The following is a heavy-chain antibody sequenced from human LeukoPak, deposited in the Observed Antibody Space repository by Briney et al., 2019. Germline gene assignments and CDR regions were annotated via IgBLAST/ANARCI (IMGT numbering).Heavy chain of an antibody. CDR3: ARSLYPFRVDY. CDR1: GGSISSYY. D-gene: IGHD3-16*02. J-gene: IGHJ4*02. CDR2: IYYSGST. Sequence: SETLSLTCTVSGGSISSYYWSWIRQPPGKGLEWIGYIYYSGSTNYNPSLKSRVTISVDTSKNQFSLELSSVTAADTAVYYCARSLYPFRVDYWGQGTLVTVSS. V-gene: IGHV4-59*01.